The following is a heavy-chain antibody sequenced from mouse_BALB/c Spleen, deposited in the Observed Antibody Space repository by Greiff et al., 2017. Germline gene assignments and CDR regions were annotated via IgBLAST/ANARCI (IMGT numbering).Heavy chain of an antibody. D-gene: IGHD2-2*01. CDR1: GYSITSDYA. V-gene: IGHV3-2*02. CDR3: ARGGIWLPYFDY. Sequence: EVKLVESGPGLVKPSQSLSLTCTVTGYSITSDYAWNWLRQFPGNKLEWMGYISYSGSTSYNPSLKSRISITRDTSKNQFFLQLNSVTTEDTATYYCARGGIWLPYFDYWGQGTTLTVSS. CDR2: ISYSGST. J-gene: IGHJ2*01.